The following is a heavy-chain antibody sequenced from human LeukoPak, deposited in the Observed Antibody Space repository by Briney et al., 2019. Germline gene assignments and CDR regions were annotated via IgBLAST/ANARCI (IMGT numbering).Heavy chain of an antibody. CDR3: AKDRRYSGYPYFDY. V-gene: IGHV3-43*02. CDR1: GSTFSSYA. J-gene: IGHJ4*02. D-gene: IGHD5-12*01. CDR2: ISGDGGST. Sequence: PGGSLRLSCAASGSTFSSYAMSWVRQAPGKGLEWVSLISGDGGSTYYADSVKGRFTISRDNSKNSLYLQMNSLRTEDTALYYCAKDRRYSGYPYFDYWGQGTLVTVSS.